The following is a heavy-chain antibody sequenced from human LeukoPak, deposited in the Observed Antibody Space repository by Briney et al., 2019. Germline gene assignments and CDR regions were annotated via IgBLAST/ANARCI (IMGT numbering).Heavy chain of an antibody. CDR2: INPSGGST. D-gene: IGHD3-3*01. CDR1: GYTFTSYY. V-gene: IGHV1-46*01. CDR3: ARDTSRPGVFGVVINNFWGGYYYGMDV. Sequence: ASVKVSCKASGYTFTSYYMHWVRQAPGQGLEWMGIINPSGGSTSYAQKFQGRVTMTRDTSTSTVYMELSSLRSEDTAVYYCARDTSRPGVFGVVINNFWGGYYYGMDVWGQGTTVTVSS. J-gene: IGHJ6*02.